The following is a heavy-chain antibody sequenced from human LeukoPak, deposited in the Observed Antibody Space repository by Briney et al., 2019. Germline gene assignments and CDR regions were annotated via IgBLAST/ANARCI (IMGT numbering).Heavy chain of an antibody. CDR1: GFTFSNYG. Sequence: GGFLRLSCAASGFTFSNYGMHWVRQAPGKGLEWVAVISYDGSNTYYEDSVKGRFTISRDNSKNTLYLQMNSLRAEDTAVYYCATSSYSSSWYSSNWGQGTLVTVSS. CDR3: ATSSYSSSWYSSN. D-gene: IGHD6-13*01. CDR2: ISYDGSNT. J-gene: IGHJ4*02. V-gene: IGHV3-30*03.